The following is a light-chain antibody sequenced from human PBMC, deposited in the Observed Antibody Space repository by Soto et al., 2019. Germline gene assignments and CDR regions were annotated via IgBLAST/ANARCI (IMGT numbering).Light chain of an antibody. CDR2: CAS. Sequence: IQLTQSPSSLSASLGDRVTITCRASQAIINYLAWYQQKPGKAPQLLIYCASTVQSGVPSRFRGSRSGTHFTLTVISLQPEDFVTYYCQQLFIYPPTFGPGTKVDIK. CDR1: QAIINY. CDR3: QQLFIYPPT. J-gene: IGKJ3*01. V-gene: IGKV1-9*01.